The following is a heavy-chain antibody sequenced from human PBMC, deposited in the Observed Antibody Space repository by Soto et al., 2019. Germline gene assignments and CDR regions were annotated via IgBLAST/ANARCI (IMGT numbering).Heavy chain of an antibody. CDR2: IYYSGST. J-gene: IGHJ4*02. V-gene: IGHV4-31*03. CDR1: GGSISSGGYY. CDR3: ARVTYNWNRDFDY. D-gene: IGHD1-20*01. Sequence: QVQLQESGPGLVKPSQTLSLTCTVSGGSISSGGYYWSWIRQHPGEGLEWIGYIYYSGSTYYNPSLKSRVTISVDTSKNQFFLKLSSVTAADTAVYYCARVTYNWNRDFDYWGQGTLVTVSS.